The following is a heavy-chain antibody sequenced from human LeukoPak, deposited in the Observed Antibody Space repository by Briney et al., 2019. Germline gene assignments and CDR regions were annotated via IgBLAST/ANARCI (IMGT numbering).Heavy chain of an antibody. J-gene: IGHJ4*02. V-gene: IGHV4-59*01. D-gene: IGHD2-15*01. Sequence: SETLSLTCTVSGGSISSYYWSWIRQPPGRGLEWIGYIYYSGSTNYNPSLKSRVTISVDTSRNQFSLKLSSVTAADTAVYYCASGECSGGSCYALAGYWGQGTLVTVSS. CDR1: GGSISSYY. CDR2: IYYSGST. CDR3: ASGECSGGSCYALAGY.